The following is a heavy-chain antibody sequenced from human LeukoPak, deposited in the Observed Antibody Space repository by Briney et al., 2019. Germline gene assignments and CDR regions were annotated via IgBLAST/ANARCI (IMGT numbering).Heavy chain of an antibody. V-gene: IGHV1-8*03. CDR3: ARGARGQLGRYYYYYMDV. J-gene: IGHJ6*03. D-gene: IGHD6-6*01. Sequence: SVNVSCKASGYTFTSYDINWLRQDTGQGLEWLGWMNPNSVNTGYAQKFQRNVTINRNTSISTAYMELSSLRSEDTAVYYCARGARGQLGRYYYYYMDVWGKGTTVTVSS. CDR1: GYTFTSYD. CDR2: MNPNSVNT.